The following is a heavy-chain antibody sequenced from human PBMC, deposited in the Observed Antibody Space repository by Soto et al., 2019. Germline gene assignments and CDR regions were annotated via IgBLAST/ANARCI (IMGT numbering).Heavy chain of an antibody. Sequence: SETLSLTCTVSGGSVSSGSYYWSWIRQPPGKGLEWIGYIYYSGSTNYNPSLKSRVTISVDTSKNQFSPKLSSVTAADTAVYYCAREPYSSSWYYYYYGMDVWGQGTTVTVSS. D-gene: IGHD6-13*01. J-gene: IGHJ6*02. CDR1: GGSVSSGSYY. V-gene: IGHV4-61*01. CDR3: AREPYSSSWYYYYYGMDV. CDR2: IYYSGST.